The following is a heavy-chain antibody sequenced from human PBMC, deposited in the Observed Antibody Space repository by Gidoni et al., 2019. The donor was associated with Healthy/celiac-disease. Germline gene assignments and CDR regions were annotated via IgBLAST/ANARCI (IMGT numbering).Heavy chain of an antibody. D-gene: IGHD2-21*02. CDR1: GGSISSSSYY. CDR2: IYYSGST. CDR3: ARDTPSSLVGTYCGGDCRDY. V-gene: IGHV4-39*07. Sequence: QLQLQESGPGLVKPSETLSLTCTVSGGSISSSSYYWGWIRQPPGKGLEWIGSIYYSGSTYYNPSLKSRVTISVDTSKNQFSLKLSSVTAADTAVYYCARDTPSSLVGTYCGGDCRDYWGQGTLVTVSS. J-gene: IGHJ4*02.